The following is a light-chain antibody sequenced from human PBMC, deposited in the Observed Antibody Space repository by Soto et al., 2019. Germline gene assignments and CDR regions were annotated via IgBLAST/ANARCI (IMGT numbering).Light chain of an antibody. CDR1: SSNIGSNH. Sequence: QSVLTQPPSASGTPGQRVTISCSGSSSNIGSNHVYWYQQFPGTAPKLLMYRSDQRPSGVPDRFSGSKSGTSASLAISGLRSADEADYYCSARDDSLSGVVFGGGTKLTVL. J-gene: IGLJ2*01. V-gene: IGLV1-47*01. CDR2: RSD. CDR3: SARDDSLSGVV.